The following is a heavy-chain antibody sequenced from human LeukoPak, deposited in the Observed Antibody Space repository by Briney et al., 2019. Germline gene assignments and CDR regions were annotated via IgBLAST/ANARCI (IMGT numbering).Heavy chain of an antibody. J-gene: IGHJ3*02. Sequence: PSETLSLTCTVSGGSISSYYWSWIRQPAGKGLEWIGRIYTSGSTNYNPSLKSRVTMSVDTSKNQFSLKLSSVTAADTAVYYCARSPDDYRAAYAFDIWGQGTMVTVSS. CDR2: IYTSGST. CDR3: ARSPDDYRAAYAFDI. V-gene: IGHV4-4*07. CDR1: GGSISSYY. D-gene: IGHD4-11*01.